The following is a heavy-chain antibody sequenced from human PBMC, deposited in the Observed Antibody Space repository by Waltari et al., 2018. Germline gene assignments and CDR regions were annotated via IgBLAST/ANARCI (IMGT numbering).Heavy chain of an antibody. V-gene: IGHV1-69*08. J-gene: IGHJ4*02. CDR2: IIPILGIA. CDR3: ARDNCSGGSCYPPLFDY. CDR1: GGTFSSYT. Sequence: QVQLVQSGAEVKKPGSSVKVSCKASGGTFSSYTIRCVRHAPGQGTERMGRIIPILGIANYAQKFQGRVTITADKSTSTAYMELSSLRSEDTAVYYCARDNCSGGSCYPPLFDYWGQGTLVTVSS. D-gene: IGHD2-15*01.